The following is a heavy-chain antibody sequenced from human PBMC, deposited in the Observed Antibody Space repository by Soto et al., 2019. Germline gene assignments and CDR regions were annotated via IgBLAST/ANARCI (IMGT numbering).Heavy chain of an antibody. Sequence: GSLRLSCAASAFTFSDYYMGWIRQAPGKGLEWLSYISGNGNTIYYADSVKGRFTVSRDNAKNLLYLQMNSQRAEDTAVYYCAASAVVAAHYWGQGALVTVSS. J-gene: IGHJ4*02. CDR1: AFTFSDYY. V-gene: IGHV3-11*01. CDR2: ISGNGNTI. CDR3: AASAVVAAHY. D-gene: IGHD2-15*01.